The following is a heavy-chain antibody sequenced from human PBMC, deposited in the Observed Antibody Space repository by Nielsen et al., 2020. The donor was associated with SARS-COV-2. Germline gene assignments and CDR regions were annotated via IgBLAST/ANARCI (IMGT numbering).Heavy chain of an antibody. CDR3: ARDRAAGVYYYYGMDV. D-gene: IGHD6-13*01. Sequence: GESLKISCAASGFTFSSYSMNWVRQAPGKGLEWVSYISSSSSTIYYADSVKGRFTISRDNAKNSLYLQMNSLRDEDTAVYYCARDRAAGVYYYYGMDVWGQGTTVTVSS. CDR1: GFTFSSYS. V-gene: IGHV3-48*02. CDR2: ISSSSSTI. J-gene: IGHJ6*02.